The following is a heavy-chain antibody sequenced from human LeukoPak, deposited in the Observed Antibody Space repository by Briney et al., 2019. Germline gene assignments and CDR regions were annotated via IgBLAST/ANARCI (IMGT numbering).Heavy chain of an antibody. Sequence: SEALSLTCTVSGGSVGSNSYHWGWLRQPPGKGLVWIGSIYYRGSTSYNPSLKRRVTISEDMSKNQFSLRLRSVTAADTAVYHCARGQVGATLDLWGQGTPV. J-gene: IGHJ4*02. CDR3: ARGQVGATLDL. CDR2: IYYRGST. CDR1: GGSVGSNSYH. D-gene: IGHD1-26*01. V-gene: IGHV4-39*01.